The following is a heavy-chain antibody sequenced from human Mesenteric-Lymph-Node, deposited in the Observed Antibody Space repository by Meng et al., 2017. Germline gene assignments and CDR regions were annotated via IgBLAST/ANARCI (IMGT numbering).Heavy chain of an antibody. CDR1: GFMFRSYG. D-gene: IGHD3-9*01. J-gene: IGHJ4*02. Sequence: GESLKISCAASGFMFRSYGMHWVRQAPGKGLEWVAIIWYDGSDIYYADSVKGRFTISRDNSKNTLYLQLGSLRAEDMAVYYCARGDYDILTGYPDYWGQGTLVTVSS. CDR2: IWYDGSDI. V-gene: IGHV3-30*02. CDR3: ARGDYDILTGYPDY.